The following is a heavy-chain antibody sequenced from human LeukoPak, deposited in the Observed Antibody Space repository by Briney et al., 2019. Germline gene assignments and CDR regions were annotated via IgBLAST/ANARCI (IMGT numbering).Heavy chain of an antibody. CDR3: ARNHLGYCSGGSCYPDY. Sequence: PSETLSLTCTVSGGSISSYYWSWIRQPPGKGLEWIGYIYYSGSTNYNPPLKSRVTISVDTSKNQFSLKLSSVTAADTAVYYCARNHLGYCSGGSCYPDYWGQGTLVTVSS. J-gene: IGHJ4*02. CDR2: IYYSGST. V-gene: IGHV4-59*08. D-gene: IGHD2-15*01. CDR1: GGSISSYY.